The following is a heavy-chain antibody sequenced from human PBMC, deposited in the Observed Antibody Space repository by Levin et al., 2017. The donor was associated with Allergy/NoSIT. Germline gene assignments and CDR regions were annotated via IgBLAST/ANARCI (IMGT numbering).Heavy chain of an antibody. J-gene: IGHJ4*02. D-gene: IGHD2-21*02. CDR1: GFTFSDYY. V-gene: IGHV3-11*01. CDR2: MSGSSSTI. Sequence: GESLKISCAASGFTFSDYYMSWVRQAPGKGLEWVSYMSGSSSTIYYADSVKGRFTISRDNTKNSLYLQMNSLRAEDTAVYYCARGSQVTVTAGLDYWGQGTLVTVSS. CDR3: ARGSQVTVTAGLDY.